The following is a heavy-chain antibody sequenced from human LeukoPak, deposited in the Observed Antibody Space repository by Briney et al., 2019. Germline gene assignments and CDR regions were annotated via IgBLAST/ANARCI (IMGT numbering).Heavy chain of an antibody. CDR3: ARGPWALVVPAAMKYYYYYGMDV. CDR1: GYTFTSYD. D-gene: IGHD2-2*01. J-gene: IGHJ6*02. V-gene: IGHV1-8*01. Sequence: ASVKVSCKASGYTFTSYDINWVRQATGQGLEWMGWMNPNSGNTGYAQKFQGRVTMTRNTSISTAYMGLSSLRSEDTAVYYCARGPWALVVPAAMKYYYYYGMDVWGQGTTVTVSS. CDR2: MNPNSGNT.